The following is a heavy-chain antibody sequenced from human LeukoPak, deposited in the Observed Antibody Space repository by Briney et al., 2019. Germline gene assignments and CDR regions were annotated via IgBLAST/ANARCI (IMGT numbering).Heavy chain of an antibody. D-gene: IGHD5-12*01. CDR1: GGSISSYY. J-gene: IGHJ4*02. CDR3: ARVTSGYDFDNYFDY. Sequence: PSGTLSLTCTVSGGSISSYYWSWIRQPAGKGLEWIERIYTSGSTNYNPSLKSRVTMSVDTSKNQFSLKLSSVTAADTAVYYCARVTSGYDFDNYFDYWGQGTLVTVSS. CDR2: IYTSGST. V-gene: IGHV4-4*07.